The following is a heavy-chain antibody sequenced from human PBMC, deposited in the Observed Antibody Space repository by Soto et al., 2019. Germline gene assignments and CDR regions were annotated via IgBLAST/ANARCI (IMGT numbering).Heavy chain of an antibody. CDR2: IYYSGST. Sequence: SETLSLTCTVSGGSISSGGYYWSWIRQHPGKGLEWIGYIYYSGSTYYNPSLKSRVTISVNTSKNQFSLKLSSVTAADTAVYYCARAPPPGDYPDYWGQGTLVTVSS. CDR3: ARAPPPGDYPDY. D-gene: IGHD4-17*01. V-gene: IGHV4-31*03. CDR1: GGSISSGGYY. J-gene: IGHJ4*02.